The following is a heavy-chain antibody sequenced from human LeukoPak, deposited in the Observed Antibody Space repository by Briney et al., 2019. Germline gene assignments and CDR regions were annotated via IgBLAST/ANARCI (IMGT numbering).Heavy chain of an antibody. CDR1: GGSIDPYY. Sequence: SETLSLTCTVSGGSIDPYYWGWIRQAAGKGLEWIGRIHSSGTTRYNPTLKSRVTMSVDTSKKQFSLNLYSVTAADTAVYYCVRDVPPDRWGQGTLVTVSS. CDR2: IHSSGTT. J-gene: IGHJ5*02. CDR3: VRDVPPDR. V-gene: IGHV4-4*07.